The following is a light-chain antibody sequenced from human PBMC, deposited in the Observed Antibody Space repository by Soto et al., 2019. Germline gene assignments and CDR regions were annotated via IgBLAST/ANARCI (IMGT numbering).Light chain of an antibody. V-gene: IGKV1-5*01. J-gene: IGKJ1*01. CDR1: QSINTW. CDR3: QHYNNYSGT. CDR2: DAS. Sequence: DIQMTQSPSTLSASIGDRVTITCRSSQSINTWLAWYQQKPGKAPKLLIYDASSLENGVPSRFSGSGSGTEFTLTISSLQPDDFATYYCQHYNNYSGTFGQGTKV.